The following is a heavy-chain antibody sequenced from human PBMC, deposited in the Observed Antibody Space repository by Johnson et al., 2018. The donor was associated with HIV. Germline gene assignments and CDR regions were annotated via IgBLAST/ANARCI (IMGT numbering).Heavy chain of an antibody. CDR2: IKSKTDGGTT. D-gene: IGHD4-17*01. Sequence: VQLVESGGGLVKPGGSLRLSCAASGFSFTNAWMSWVRQAPGKGLEWVGRIKSKTDGGTTDYAAPVKGRFTISRDDSKNTLYLQINSLRPEDTAVYFCARAIETGDRLWRAFDIWGQGTMVTVSS. V-gene: IGHV3-15*01. CDR3: ARAIETGDRLWRAFDI. J-gene: IGHJ3*02. CDR1: GFSFTNAW.